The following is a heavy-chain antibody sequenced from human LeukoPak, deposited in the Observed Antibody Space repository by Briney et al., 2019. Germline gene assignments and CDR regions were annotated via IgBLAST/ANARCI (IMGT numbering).Heavy chain of an antibody. CDR2: ISTSSSTI. D-gene: IGHD3-22*01. V-gene: IGHV3-48*02. CDR3: ARDDRDSSGYRTFDY. CDR1: GFTVSSNY. J-gene: IGHJ4*02. Sequence: PGGSLRLSCAASGFTVSSNYMSWARQAPGKGLEWVSFISTSSSTIYYADSVKGRFTISRDNAKNTLYLQMNSLRDEDTAIYYCARDDRDSSGYRTFDYWGQGTLVTVSS.